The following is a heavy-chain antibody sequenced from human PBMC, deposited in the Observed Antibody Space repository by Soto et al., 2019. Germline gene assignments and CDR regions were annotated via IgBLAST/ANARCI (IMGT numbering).Heavy chain of an antibody. CDR1: GFTFSSYA. V-gene: IGHV3-23*01. Sequence: GGSLRLSCAASGFTFSSYAMSWVRQAPGKGLEWVSAISGSGGSTYYADSVKGRFTISRDNSKNTLYLQMNSLRAEDTAVYYCAKDLVVPAATPPREYYFDYWGQGTLVTV. J-gene: IGHJ4*02. D-gene: IGHD2-2*01. CDR2: ISGSGGST. CDR3: AKDLVVPAATPPREYYFDY.